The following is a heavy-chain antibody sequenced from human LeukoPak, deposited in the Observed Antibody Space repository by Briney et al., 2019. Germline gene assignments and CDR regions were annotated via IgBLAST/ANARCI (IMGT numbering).Heavy chain of an antibody. CDR3: ARIGGSGSWYTDY. Sequence: GGSLRLSCAASGFTFSSYEMNWVRQAPGKGLEWVSYISSSSSTIYYADSVKGRFTISRDNAKNSLYLQMNSLTDEDTAVYYCARIGGSGSWYTDYWGQGTLVTVSS. D-gene: IGHD6-13*01. J-gene: IGHJ4*02. CDR1: GFTFSSYE. V-gene: IGHV3-48*02. CDR2: ISSSSSTI.